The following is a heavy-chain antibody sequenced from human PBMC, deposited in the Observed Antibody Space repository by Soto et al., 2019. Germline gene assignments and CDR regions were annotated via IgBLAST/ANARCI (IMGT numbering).Heavy chain of an antibody. CDR3: AALAGDCSGGACDAYYAMDV. J-gene: IGHJ6*02. V-gene: IGHV3-23*01. CDR2: ISRNGDST. Sequence: EVQLLESGGGLVQPGGSLRLSCAASGFTFSTYAMSWVRQAPGKGLEWVSAISRNGDSTYYADSVKGRFTISRDDSKNTLYLQMNSLRAEDTAVYYCAALAGDCSGGACDAYYAMDVWGQGTTVTVSS. D-gene: IGHD2-15*01. CDR1: GFTFSTYA.